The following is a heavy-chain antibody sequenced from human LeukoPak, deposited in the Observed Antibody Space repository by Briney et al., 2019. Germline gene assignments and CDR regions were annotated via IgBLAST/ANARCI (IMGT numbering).Heavy chain of an antibody. CDR1: GYTFTDCY. J-gene: IGHJ4*02. D-gene: IGHD3-10*01. CDR2: INTGSGAS. CDR3: ARRPIYYGTGSFTVFDY. V-gene: IGHV1-2*02. Sequence: GASVKVSCKTSGYTFTDCYIHWVRQAPGQGLEWVGWINTGSGASNYARKFLGRVTMTRDTSISTAYMEVSRLKSDDTAVYYCARRPIYYGTGSFTVFDYWGQGTLVTVSS.